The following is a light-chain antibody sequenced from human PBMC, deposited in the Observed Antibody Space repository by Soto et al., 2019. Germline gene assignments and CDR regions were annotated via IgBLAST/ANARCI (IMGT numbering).Light chain of an antibody. CDR3: QQYNTFLT. CDR2: EAS. J-gene: IGKJ4*01. V-gene: IGKV1-5*03. Sequence: EIKMTQAPTTLAASVGDRVTIPGRASHSIIKWLAWYQQKPGKASNLLIYEASTLQSGVPSRFSGSGSGTEFTLTISSLQPDDSATYYCQQYNTFLTFGGGTKVDIK. CDR1: HSIIKW.